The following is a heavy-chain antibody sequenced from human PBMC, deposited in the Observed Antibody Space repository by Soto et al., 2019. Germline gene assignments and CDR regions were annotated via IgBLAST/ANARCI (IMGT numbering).Heavy chain of an antibody. J-gene: IGHJ6*03. V-gene: IGHV4-59*08. CDR2: IYYSGST. CDR1: GGSISSYY. Sequence: SETLSLTCTVSGGSISSYYWSWIRQPPGKGLEWIGYIYYSGSTNYNPSLKSRVTISVDTSKNQFSLKLSSVTAADTAVYYCARGAVGFYYYYMDVWGKGTTVTVSS. D-gene: IGHD1-26*01. CDR3: ARGAVGFYYYYMDV.